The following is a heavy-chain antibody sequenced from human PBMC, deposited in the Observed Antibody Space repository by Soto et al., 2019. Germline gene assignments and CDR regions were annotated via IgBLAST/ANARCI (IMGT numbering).Heavy chain of an antibody. D-gene: IGHD4-17*01. V-gene: IGHV1-3*01. CDR1: GYTFTSYA. Sequence: ASLKVSCKASGYTFTSYAMHWVRQAPGQRLEWMGWINAGNGNTKYSQKFQGRVTITRDTSASTAYMELSSLRSEDTAVYYCAREIAYGRDAFDIWGQGTMVTVSS. CDR2: INAGNGNT. J-gene: IGHJ3*02. CDR3: AREIAYGRDAFDI.